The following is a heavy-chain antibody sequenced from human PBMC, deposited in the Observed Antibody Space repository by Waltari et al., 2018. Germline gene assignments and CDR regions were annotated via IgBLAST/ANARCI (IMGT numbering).Heavy chain of an antibody. J-gene: IGHJ5*02. D-gene: IGHD3-10*01. V-gene: IGHV1-2*02. CDR1: GYTFTDYY. CDR2: INPKSGGT. Sequence: QVQLVQSGAEVKKPGASVRVSCKASGYTFTDYYMHWVRQAPGQGLEWMGWINPKSGGTKYEQKFQGRVTRTRDTSISTAYMELTRLRPDDTAMYYCARDLNNYGSGRGWFDPWGQGTLVTVSS. CDR3: ARDLNNYGSGRGWFDP.